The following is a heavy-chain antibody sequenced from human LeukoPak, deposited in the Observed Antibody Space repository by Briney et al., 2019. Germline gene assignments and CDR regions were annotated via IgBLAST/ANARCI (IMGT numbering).Heavy chain of an antibody. Sequence: ASVKVSCKASGYTFTSYGISWVRQAPGQGLEWMGWISAYNGNTNYAQKLQGRVTMTTDTSTSTAYMELRSLRSEDTAVYYCARGRRSSSWYGRKWFDPWGQGTLVTVSS. J-gene: IGHJ5*02. CDR2: ISAYNGNT. CDR1: GYTFTSYG. CDR3: ARGRRSSSWYGRKWFDP. V-gene: IGHV1-18*01. D-gene: IGHD6-13*01.